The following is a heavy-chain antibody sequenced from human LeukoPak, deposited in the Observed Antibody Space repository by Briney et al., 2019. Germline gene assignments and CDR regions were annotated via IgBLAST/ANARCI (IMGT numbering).Heavy chain of an antibody. V-gene: IGHV1-24*01. CDR3: ATAVNCSSTSCHGRLDY. D-gene: IGHD2-2*01. J-gene: IGHJ4*02. CDR1: GYTLTELS. CDR2: FDPEDGET. Sequence: GASVKVSYKVSGYTLTELSMHWVRQAPGKGLEWMGGFDPEDGETIYAQKFQGRVTMTEDTSTDTAYMELSSLRSEDTAVYYCATAVNCSSTSCHGRLDYWGQGTLVTVSS.